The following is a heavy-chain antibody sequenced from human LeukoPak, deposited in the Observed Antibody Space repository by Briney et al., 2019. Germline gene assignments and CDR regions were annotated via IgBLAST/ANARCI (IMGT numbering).Heavy chain of an antibody. V-gene: IGHV3-7*04. CDR3: ARGTYYYDSSGYPGGY. J-gene: IGHJ4*02. CDR2: IDNAGSDK. CDR1: GFTFTTYW. D-gene: IGHD3-22*01. Sequence: GGSLRLSCAASGFTFTTYWMSWVRQAPGKGLEWVANIDNAGSDKYYVDSVEGRFTISGDNAKNSLYLQMNSLRAEDTAVYYCARGTYYYDSSGYPGGYWGQGTLVTVSS.